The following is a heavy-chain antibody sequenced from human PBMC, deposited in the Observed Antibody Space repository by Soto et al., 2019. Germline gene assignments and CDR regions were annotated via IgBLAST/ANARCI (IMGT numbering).Heavy chain of an antibody. CDR2: VYFSGST. CDR1: GGSVRSVSYY. J-gene: IGHJ4*02. D-gene: IGHD1-1*01. CDR3: ARERTGDPHFFDX. V-gene: IGHV4-61*01. Sequence: SETLSLTCSVSGGSVRSVSYYWSWIRQPPGKGMELIGYVYFSGSTDYDPSLQSRVTISVDTSRKQFSLKLRSRTAADTAVYYRARERTGDPHFFDXWGQGTPVT.